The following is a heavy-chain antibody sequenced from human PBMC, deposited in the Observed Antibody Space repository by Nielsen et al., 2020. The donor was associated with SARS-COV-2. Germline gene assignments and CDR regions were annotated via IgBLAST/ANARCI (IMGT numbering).Heavy chain of an antibody. V-gene: IGHV3-74*01. CDR3: ARDLDYGGP. J-gene: IGHJ5*02. CDR1: GFTFGSYW. D-gene: IGHD4-23*01. CDR2: INSDGSST. Sequence: GESLKISCAASGFTFGSYWMHWARQVPGKGLVWVSRINSDGSSTSYADFVKGRFTISRDNAKNMLYLQMNSLRAEDTAVYYCARDLDYGGPWGQGTLVTVSS.